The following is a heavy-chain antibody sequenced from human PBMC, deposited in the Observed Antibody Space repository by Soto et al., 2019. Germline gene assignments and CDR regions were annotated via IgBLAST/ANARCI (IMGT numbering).Heavy chain of an antibody. CDR2: INHSGST. Sequence: QVQLQQWGAGLLKPSETLSLTCAVYGGSFSGYYWSWIRQPPGKGLEWIGEINHSGSTNYNPSLKIRVTISVHTSLNHFSLKLSSVTAADAAVYSCARVSGIDYYGMDVWGQGTTVTVSS. CDR1: GGSFSGYY. J-gene: IGHJ6*02. CDR3: ARVSGIDYYGMDV. V-gene: IGHV4-34*01. D-gene: IGHD3-10*01.